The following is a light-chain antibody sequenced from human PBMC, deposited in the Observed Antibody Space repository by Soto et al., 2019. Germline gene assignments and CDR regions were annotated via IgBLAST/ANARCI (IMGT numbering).Light chain of an antibody. CDR3: HQFGYSPRT. J-gene: IGKJ1*01. CDR2: ATS. Sequence: EIVLTQSPGTLSLSPGETATLSCTASQTVNSDYLAWFQQRPGQAPRLLIFATSRRATDIPDRFSGSGSGTDFTLGIRRLETEDFVVYYCHQFGYSPRTFGQGTKVE. V-gene: IGKV3-20*01. CDR1: QTVNSDY.